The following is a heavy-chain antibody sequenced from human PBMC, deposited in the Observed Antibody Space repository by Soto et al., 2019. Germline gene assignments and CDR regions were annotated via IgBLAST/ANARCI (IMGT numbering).Heavy chain of an antibody. CDR2: ISAYNTNT. V-gene: IGHV1-18*01. J-gene: IGHJ4*02. Sequence: QVQLVQSGAEVKKPGASVKVSCKTSGYTFTSYHISWVRQAPGQGLEWMGWISAYNTNTNYAQKFPGRVTMTTDTLTSTAYMALRSLRSDDTAVYYCARDTPPTDYWGQGTLVTVSS. CDR3: ARDTPPTDY. CDR1: GYTFTSYH.